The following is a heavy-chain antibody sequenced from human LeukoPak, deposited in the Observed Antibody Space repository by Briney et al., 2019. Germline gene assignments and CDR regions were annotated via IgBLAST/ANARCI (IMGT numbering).Heavy chain of an antibody. J-gene: IGHJ5*02. CDR1: GFTFSSYE. CDR3: ARDRSSWYGWFDP. D-gene: IGHD6-13*01. CDR2: ISNSGSNI. V-gene: IGHV3-48*03. Sequence: GGSLRLSCAASGFTFSSYEMNWFRQAPGKRLDWVSYISNSGSNIHYADSVKGRFTISRDNAKNSLYMQVNSLRAEDTAVYYCARDRSSWYGWFDPWGQGTLVTVSS.